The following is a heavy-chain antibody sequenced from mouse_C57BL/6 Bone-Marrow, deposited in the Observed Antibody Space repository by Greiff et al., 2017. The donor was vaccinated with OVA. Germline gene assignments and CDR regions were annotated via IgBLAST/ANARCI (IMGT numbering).Heavy chain of an antibody. CDR3: ARERYYGSSFPWFAY. V-gene: IGHV1-69*01. D-gene: IGHD1-1*01. J-gene: IGHJ3*01. Sequence: QVQLKQPGAELVMPGASVKLSCKASGYTFTSYWMHWVKQRPGQGLEWIGEIDPSDSYTNYNQKFKGKSTLTVDKSSSTAYMQLSSLTSEDSAVYYCARERYYGSSFPWFAYWGQGTLVTVSA. CDR2: IDPSDSYT. CDR1: GYTFTSYW.